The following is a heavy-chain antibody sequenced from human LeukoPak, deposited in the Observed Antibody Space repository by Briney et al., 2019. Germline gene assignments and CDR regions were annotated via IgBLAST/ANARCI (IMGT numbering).Heavy chain of an antibody. D-gene: IGHD3-9*01. J-gene: IGHJ5*02. CDR2: VYYTGNS. V-gene: IGHV4-39*07. Sequence: SETLSLTCTVSGGSISSTDYYWGWIRQPPGKGLEWIGSVYYTGNSNYNPSLKSRVTISVDTSKNTFSLKLSSVTVADTAVYYCARDRYYDILTGYWANRWFDPWGQGTLVTVSS. CDR3: ARDRYYDILTGYWANRWFDP. CDR1: GGSISSTDYY.